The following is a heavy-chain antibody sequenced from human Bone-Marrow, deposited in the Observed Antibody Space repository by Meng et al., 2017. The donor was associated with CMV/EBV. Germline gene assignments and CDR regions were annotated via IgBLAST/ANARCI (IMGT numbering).Heavy chain of an antibody. CDR3: AKPYTSGSFDAFDI. D-gene: IGHD3-10*01. J-gene: IGHJ3*02. CDR1: FSFSGSA. Sequence: FSFSGSAMPWVRQASGKGLEWVGRIRSKANGYATAYAESVKGRFTISRDNSTNTLYLQMTSLIAEDTSVYYCAKPYTSGSFDAFDIWGQGTMVTVSS. CDR2: IRSKANGYAT. V-gene: IGHV3-73*01.